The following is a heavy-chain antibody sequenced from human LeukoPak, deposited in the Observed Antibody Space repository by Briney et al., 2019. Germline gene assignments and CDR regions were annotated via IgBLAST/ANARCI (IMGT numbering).Heavy chain of an antibody. V-gene: IGHV1-69-2*01. CDR2: VDPEDGET. D-gene: IGHD3-10*01. Sequence: ASVKVSCKVSGYTFTDYYMHWVQQAPGKGLEWTGLVDPEDGETIYAEKFQGRVTITADTSTDTAYMELSSLRSEDTAVYYCATFDSTVPDGSGTPSDYWGQGTLVTVSS. CDR1: GYTFTDYY. J-gene: IGHJ4*02. CDR3: ATFDSTVPDGSGTPSDY.